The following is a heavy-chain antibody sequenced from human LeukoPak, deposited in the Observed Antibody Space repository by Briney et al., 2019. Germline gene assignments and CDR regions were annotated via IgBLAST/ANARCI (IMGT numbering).Heavy chain of an antibody. Sequence: SETLSLTCIVSGGSISGGSYYWSWIRQPAGKGLERIGHIDTSGSTNYNPSLKSRVTISVDASKNHLSLRLTSVAAADTAVYYCAKSSVYSNYVFGYWGLGTLVTVSS. D-gene: IGHD4-11*01. CDR2: IDTSGST. CDR1: GGSISGGSYY. CDR3: AKSSVYSNYVFGY. J-gene: IGHJ4*02. V-gene: IGHV4-61*09.